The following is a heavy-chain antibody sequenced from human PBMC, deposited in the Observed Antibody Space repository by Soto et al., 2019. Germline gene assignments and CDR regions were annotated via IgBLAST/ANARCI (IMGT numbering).Heavy chain of an antibody. CDR3: ARSMIVLWDYYYYYGMDV. D-gene: IGHD3-22*01. J-gene: IGHJ6*02. CDR2: INHSGST. V-gene: IGHV4-34*01. Sequence: SETLSLTCAVYGGSFSGYYWSWIRQPPGKGLEWIGEINHSGSTNYNPSLKSRVTISVDTSKNQFSLKLSSVTAADTAVYYCARSMIVLWDYYYYYGMDVWGQGTTVTVSS. CDR1: GGSFSGYY.